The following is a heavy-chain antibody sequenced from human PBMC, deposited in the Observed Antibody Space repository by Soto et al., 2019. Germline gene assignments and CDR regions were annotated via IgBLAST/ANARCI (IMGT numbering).Heavy chain of an antibody. CDR1: GGSISSSSYY. CDR2: IYYSGST. CDR3: ARLSRNWFDP. J-gene: IGHJ5*02. D-gene: IGHD6-25*01. V-gene: IGHV4-39*01. Sequence: PSETLSLTCTVSGGSISSSSYYWGWIRQPPGKGLEWIGSIYYSGSTYYNPSLKSRVTISVDTSKNQFSLKLSSVTAADTAVYYCARLSRNWFDPWGQGTLVTVSA.